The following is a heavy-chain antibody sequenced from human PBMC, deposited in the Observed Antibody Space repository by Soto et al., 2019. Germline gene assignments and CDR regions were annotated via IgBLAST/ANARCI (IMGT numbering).Heavy chain of an antibody. CDR1: GGSISSDDYY. J-gene: IGHJ4*02. V-gene: IGHV4-30-4*01. Sequence: PSETLSLTCTVSGGSISSDDYYWSWIRQPPGKGLEWIEYIYYTERTDYNPSLKSRLFISIDTSKNQFSLRLNSVSAADTAVYYCARDRSNSPDYFDYWGQG. D-gene: IGHD6-6*01. CDR3: ARDRSNSPDYFDY. CDR2: IYYTERT.